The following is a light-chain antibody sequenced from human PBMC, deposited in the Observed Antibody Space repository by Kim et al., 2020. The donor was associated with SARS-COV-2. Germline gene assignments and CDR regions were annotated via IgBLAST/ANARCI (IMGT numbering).Light chain of an antibody. CDR3: QVWDSSSDHVV. J-gene: IGLJ2*01. CDR1: NIGSKS. V-gene: IGLV3-21*04. CDR2: YDS. Sequence: SYELTQPPSVSVAPGKTARITCGGNNIGSKSVHWYQQKPGQAPVVVIYYDSDRHSGIPERFSGSNSGNTATLTISRVEAGDEADYYCQVWDSSSDHVVFGGGTQLTVL.